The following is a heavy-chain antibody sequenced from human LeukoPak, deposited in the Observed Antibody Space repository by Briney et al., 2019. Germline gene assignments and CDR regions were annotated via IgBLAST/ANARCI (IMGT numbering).Heavy chain of an antibody. CDR3: AKCYDFWSGPFDY. CDR2: ISVSGGST. V-gene: IGHV3-23*01. J-gene: IGHJ4*02. Sequence: PGGSLRLSCAASGFTFSSYAMSWVRQAPGKGLEWVSAISVSGGSTYYADSVKGRFTISRDNSKNTLYLQMNSLRAEDTAVYYCAKCYDFWSGPFDYWGQGTLVTVSS. CDR1: GFTFSSYA. D-gene: IGHD3-3*01.